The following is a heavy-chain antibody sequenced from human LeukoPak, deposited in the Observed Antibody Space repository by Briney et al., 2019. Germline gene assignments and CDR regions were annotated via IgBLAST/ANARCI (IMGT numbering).Heavy chain of an antibody. CDR1: GGSISSYY. D-gene: IGHD2-2*01. CDR3: ARDSRYCSSTSCGFDY. Sequence: SETLSLTCTVSGGSISSYYWSWIRQPARKGREWIGRIYTSGSTNYNPSLKSRVTMSVDTSKNQFSLKLSSVTAADTAVYYCARDSRYCSSTSCGFDYWGQGTLVTVSS. V-gene: IGHV4-4*07. CDR2: IYTSGST. J-gene: IGHJ4*02.